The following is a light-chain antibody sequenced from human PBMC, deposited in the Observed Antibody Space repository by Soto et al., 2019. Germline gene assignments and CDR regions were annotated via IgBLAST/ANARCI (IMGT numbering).Light chain of an antibody. CDR3: QLRSNWPLFT. CDR2: DAS. J-gene: IGKJ3*01. V-gene: IGKV3-11*01. CDR1: QSVSSY. Sequence: EIVLTQSPATLSSSPGERATLSCRASQSVSSYLAWYQQKPGQAPRLLIYDASNRATGIPARFSGRGSGTDFTLTISALEPEDCAVNDCQLRSNWPLFTVGPGTKVDIK.